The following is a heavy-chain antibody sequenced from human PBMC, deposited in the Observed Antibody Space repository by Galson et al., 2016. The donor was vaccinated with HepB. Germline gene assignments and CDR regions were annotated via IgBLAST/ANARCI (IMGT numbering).Heavy chain of an antibody. CDR2: IYSGGNT. J-gene: IGHJ4*02. Sequence: SLRLSCAASGFTVSRNYMSWVRQAPGKGLECVSVIYSGGNTYYAASVKGRFTISRDNSKNALYLQMNNLIAEDTAVYYAARKTDTGAPGDYWGQGTLVTDSS. V-gene: IGHV3-66*01. CDR3: ARKTDTGAPGDY. D-gene: IGHD5-18*01. CDR1: GFTVSRNY.